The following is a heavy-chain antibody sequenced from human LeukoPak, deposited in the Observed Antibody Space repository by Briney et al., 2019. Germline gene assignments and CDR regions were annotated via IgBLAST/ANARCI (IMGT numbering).Heavy chain of an antibody. CDR2: ISNDGVNK. V-gene: IGHV3-30-3*01. CDR3: AKDVSSGSLDY. CDR1: GFTFSSYA. Sequence: GGSLRLSCAASGFTFSSYAMHWVRQAPGKGLEWVAVISNDGVNKYYADSVKGRFTISRDNSKNTLYLQMNSLRAEDTAVYYCAKDVSSGSLDYWGQGTLVTVSS. J-gene: IGHJ4*02. D-gene: IGHD6-19*01.